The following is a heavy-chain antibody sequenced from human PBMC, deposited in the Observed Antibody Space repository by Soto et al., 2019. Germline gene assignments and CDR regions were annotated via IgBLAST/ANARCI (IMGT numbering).Heavy chain of an antibody. V-gene: IGHV4-59*01. CDR2: IYYSGST. J-gene: IGHJ6*02. Sequence: SETLSLTCTVSGGSISSYYWSWIRQPPGKGLEWIGYIYYSGSTNYNPSLKSRVTISVDTSKNQFSLKLSSVTAADTAVYYCASGGGQAYYDIWTGPHVPNYYGMDVWGQGTTVTVSS. CDR3: ASGGGQAYYDIWTGPHVPNYYGMDV. D-gene: IGHD3-9*01. CDR1: GGSISSYY.